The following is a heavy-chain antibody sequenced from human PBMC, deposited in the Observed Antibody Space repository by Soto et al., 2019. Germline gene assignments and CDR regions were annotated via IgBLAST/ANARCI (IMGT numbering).Heavy chain of an antibody. D-gene: IGHD3-22*01. V-gene: IGHV4-39*01. CDR2: IYYSGRT. Sequence: SETLSLTCTVTGDSINSRSYYWGWIRQPPGKGLEWIGSIYYSGRTYNNPSLRSRVSMSIDTSKDQFSLKLKSVTAADTAVYFCGIVVEGATRHTDFDSWGQGTLVTVSS. J-gene: IGHJ5*01. CDR3: GIVVEGATRHTDFDS. CDR1: GDSINSRSYY.